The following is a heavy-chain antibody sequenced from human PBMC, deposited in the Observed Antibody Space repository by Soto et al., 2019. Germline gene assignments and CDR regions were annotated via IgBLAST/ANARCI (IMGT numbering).Heavy chain of an antibody. D-gene: IGHD4-17*01. Sequence: EVQLLESEGGLVQPGGSLRLSCAASGFTFSSYAMSWARQAPGKGLEWVSAISGSGGGTYYAGSVKGRFTISRDNSKTTLYLQMNSLRAEDTAVYYCAKEGVTVTDSRILYCFDYWGQGTLVSVPS. CDR3: AKEGVTVTDSRILYCFDY. CDR1: GFTFSSYA. CDR2: ISGSGGGT. V-gene: IGHV3-23*01. J-gene: IGHJ4*02.